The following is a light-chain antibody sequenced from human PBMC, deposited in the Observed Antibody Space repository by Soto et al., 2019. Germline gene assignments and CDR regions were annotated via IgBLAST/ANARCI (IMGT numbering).Light chain of an antibody. J-gene: IGKJ1*01. Sequence: DIQMTQSPSALSASVGDRVTITCRASQSISSWLAWYQQKPGKAPRLLIYDASYLERGVPSRFSGSGSGTEFTLTIIDLQPDDLGTYYCLQYNNFWTFGPGTKVEI. CDR3: LQYNNFWT. V-gene: IGKV1-5*01. CDR2: DAS. CDR1: QSISSW.